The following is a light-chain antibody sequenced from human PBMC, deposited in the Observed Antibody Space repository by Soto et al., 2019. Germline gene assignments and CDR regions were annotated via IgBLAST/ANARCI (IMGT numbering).Light chain of an antibody. CDR3: SSYTTSSTLV. V-gene: IGLV2-14*03. CDR2: DVS. CDR1: SSDVGGYNY. J-gene: IGLJ2*01. Sequence: QSALTQPASVSGSPGQSIAISCTGTSSDVGGYNYVSWYQQYPGKAPKLKIYDVSNRPSGVSNRFSGSKSGNTASLTISGLQAEDEADYYCSSYTTSSTLVFGGGTK.